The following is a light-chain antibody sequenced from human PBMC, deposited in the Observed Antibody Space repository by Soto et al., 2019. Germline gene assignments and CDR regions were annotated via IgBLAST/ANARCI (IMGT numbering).Light chain of an antibody. Sequence: EFVLTQSPGTLSLSPGERATLSCRASQTVRNNYLAWYQQKPGQAPRLLIYDASSRATGIQDRFSGTGSGTDFTLTIRRLEPEDFAVYYCKQYDRSPKTFGQGTKVDIK. CDR1: QTVRNNY. CDR2: DAS. J-gene: IGKJ1*01. V-gene: IGKV3-20*01. CDR3: KQYDRSPKT.